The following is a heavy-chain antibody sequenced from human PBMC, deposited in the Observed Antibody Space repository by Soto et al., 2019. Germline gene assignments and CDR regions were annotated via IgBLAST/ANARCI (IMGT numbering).Heavy chain of an antibody. J-gene: IGHJ6*02. CDR1: GFTFSSYG. V-gene: IGHV3-30*18. CDR2: ISYDGSNK. CDR3: AKNLRYARHYYYSYGMDV. Sequence: GGSLRLSCAASGFTFSSYGMHWVRQAPGKGLEWVAVISYDGSNKYYADSVKGRFTISRDNSKNTLYLQMNSLRAEDTAVYYCAKNLRYARHYYYSYGMDVWGQGTTVTVP. D-gene: IGHD3-9*01.